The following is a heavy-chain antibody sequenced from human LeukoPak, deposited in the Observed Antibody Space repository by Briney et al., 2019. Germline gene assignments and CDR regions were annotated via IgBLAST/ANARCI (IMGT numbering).Heavy chain of an antibody. CDR2: IYPGDSDT. D-gene: IGHD3-22*01. Sequence: GESLKISCKGSGYNFTTYWIGWVRQMPGKGLDWMGIIYPGDSDTRYSPSFQGQVTISADKSTSTAYLQWSSLKASDTAMYYCARQYYHDASGYFHFDIWGQGTMVTVSS. CDR3: ARQYYHDASGYFHFDI. CDR1: GYNFTTYW. V-gene: IGHV5-51*01. J-gene: IGHJ3*02.